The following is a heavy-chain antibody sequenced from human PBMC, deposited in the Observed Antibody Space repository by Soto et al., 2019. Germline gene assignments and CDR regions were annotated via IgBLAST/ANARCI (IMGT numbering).Heavy chain of an antibody. CDR3: ARHWTATAYYYHMDV. J-gene: IGHJ6*03. CDR1: GDSISSSRSY. CDR2: IYYSGTP. D-gene: IGHD2-21*02. Sequence: SQPLSLTCTVSGDSISSSRSYWGWIRQPPGKGLEWIGTIYYSGTPYYNSSLKSRVTMSVDTSKNQLSLKLTSVTAADTAVYYCARHWTATAYYYHMDVWGKGTTVTVSS. V-gene: IGHV4-39*01.